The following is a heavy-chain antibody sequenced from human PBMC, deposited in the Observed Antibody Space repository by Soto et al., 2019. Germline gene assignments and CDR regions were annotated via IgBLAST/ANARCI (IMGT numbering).Heavy chain of an antibody. CDR1: ESTVSRDW. Sequence: EVHLVESGGGLVQTGGSLRLSCAIFESTVSRDWMNWVRQAPGKGLEWVAHINQDGSEKYYVDSVKGRFTISRDNAKNSLYLQRNSLRPADTAMYCCSGGVGDAFWGQGTLVTVSS. V-gene: IGHV3-7*04. CDR2: INQDGSEK. J-gene: IGHJ4*02. D-gene: IGHD1-26*01. CDR3: SGGVGDAF.